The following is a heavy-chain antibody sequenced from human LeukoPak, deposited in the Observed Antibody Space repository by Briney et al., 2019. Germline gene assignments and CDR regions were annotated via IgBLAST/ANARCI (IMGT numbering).Heavy chain of an antibody. CDR2: IDSEGISA. D-gene: IGHD6-19*01. J-gene: IGHJ4*02. V-gene: IGHV3-74*01. CDR3: KRGTSVVAGMDF. CDR1: RDIFSTYC. Sequence: GGSLRLSCGPSRDIFSTYCMQWVRQAPGKGLEWVSHIDSEGISATYGDPAKGRFIMSRDNAKNTVYLQMNSLRAEDTGVYYCKRGTSVVAGMDFWGQGTLVTVSS.